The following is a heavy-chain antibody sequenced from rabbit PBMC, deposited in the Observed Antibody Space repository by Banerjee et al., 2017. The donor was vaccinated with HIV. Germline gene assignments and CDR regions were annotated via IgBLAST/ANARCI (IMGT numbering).Heavy chain of an antibody. CDR2: ILADTTTT. D-gene: IGHD4-1*01. CDR1: GFSFSSSYY. V-gene: IGHV1S43*01. J-gene: IGHJ4*01. Sequence: QEQLEESGGDLVKPEGSLTLTCTASGFSFSSSYYMCWVRQAPGKGLEWIGCILADTTTTYYASWAKGRFTITRSTSLNTVDLKMTSLTAADTATYFCARYVNNGGWIFNLWGPGTLVTVS. CDR3: ARYVNNGGWIFNL.